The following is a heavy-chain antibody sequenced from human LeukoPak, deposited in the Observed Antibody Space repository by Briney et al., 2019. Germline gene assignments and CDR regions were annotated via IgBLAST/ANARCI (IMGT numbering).Heavy chain of an antibody. Sequence: SETLSLTCTVSGYSISSGYYWGWIRQPPRKGLEWIGRIYTSGSTNYNPSLKSRVAISLDTSKNQFSLKLSFVTAADTAVYYCARDGEVVFDYWGQGTLVTVSS. CDR3: ARDGEVVFDY. D-gene: IGHD3-10*01. J-gene: IGHJ4*02. CDR1: GYSISSGYY. V-gene: IGHV4-38-2*02. CDR2: IYTSGST.